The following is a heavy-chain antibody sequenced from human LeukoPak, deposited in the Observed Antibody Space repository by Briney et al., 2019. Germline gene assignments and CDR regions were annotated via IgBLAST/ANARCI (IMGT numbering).Heavy chain of an antibody. CDR2: IYYSGST. Sequence: SETLSLTCTVSGGSISSYYWSWLRQPPGKGLEWIGYIYYSGSTNYNPSLKSRVTISVDTSKNQFSLKLSSVTAADTAVYYCAGLPTILDYYYGMDVWGQGTTVTVSS. V-gene: IGHV4-59*08. CDR1: GGSISSYY. J-gene: IGHJ6*02. D-gene: IGHD5-12*01. CDR3: AGLPTILDYYYGMDV.